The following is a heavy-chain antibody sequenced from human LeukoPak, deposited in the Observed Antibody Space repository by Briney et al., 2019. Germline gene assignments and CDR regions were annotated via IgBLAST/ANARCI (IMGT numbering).Heavy chain of an antibody. CDR3: ARALTTLTYEGY. CDR2: ISGSNSYI. Sequence: GGSLRPSCAASGFTFSSYTMHWIRQAPGKGLEWVSSISGSNSYIFYADSVKGRFTVSRDNAKDSLYLQMNSLGAEDTAVYYCARALTTLTYEGYWGQGTLVTVSS. J-gene: IGHJ4*02. D-gene: IGHD1-1*01. V-gene: IGHV3-21*01. CDR1: GFTFSSYT.